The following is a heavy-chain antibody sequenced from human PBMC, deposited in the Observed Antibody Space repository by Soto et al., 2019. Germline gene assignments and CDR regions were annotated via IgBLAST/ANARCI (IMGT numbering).Heavy chain of an antibody. V-gene: IGHV3-23*01. CDR1: GFTFSSYA. Sequence: HPGGSLRLSCAASGFTFSSYAMSWVRQAPGKGLEWVSAISGSGGSTYYADSVKGRFTISRDNSKNTLYLQMNSLRAEDTAVYYCAKGYYYDSSGYYADRFIDYWGQGTLVTVSS. CDR2: ISGSGGST. CDR3: AKGYYYDSSGYYADRFIDY. D-gene: IGHD3-22*01. J-gene: IGHJ4*02.